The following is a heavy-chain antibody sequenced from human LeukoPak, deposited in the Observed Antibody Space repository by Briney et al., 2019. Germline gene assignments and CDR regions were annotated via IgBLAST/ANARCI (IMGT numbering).Heavy chain of an antibody. CDR3: ARERYYYGSGSYYNDAFDI. CDR1: GGSISSGSYY. CDR2: IYTSGST. V-gene: IGHV4-61*02. Sequence: PSETLSLTCTVSGGSISSGSYYWSWIRQPAGKGLEWIGRIYTSGSTNYNPSLKSRVTISVDTSKNQFSLKLSSVTAADTAVYYCARERYYYGSGSYYNDAFDIWGQGTMVTVSS. D-gene: IGHD3-10*01. J-gene: IGHJ3*02.